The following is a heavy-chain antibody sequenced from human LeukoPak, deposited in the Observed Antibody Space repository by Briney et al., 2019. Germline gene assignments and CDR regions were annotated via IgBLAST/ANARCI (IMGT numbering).Heavy chain of an antibody. J-gene: IGHJ5*02. CDR3: ARSADYDFWSGYLNWFDP. CDR2: IYHSGST. V-gene: IGHV4-38-2*01. CDR1: GYSISSGYY. Sequence: PSETLSLTCAVSGYSISSGYYWGWIRQPPGKGLEWIGSIYHSGSTYYNPSLKSRVTISVDTSKNQFSLKLSSVTAADTAVYYCARSADYDFWSGYLNWFDPWGQGTLVTVSP. D-gene: IGHD3-3*01.